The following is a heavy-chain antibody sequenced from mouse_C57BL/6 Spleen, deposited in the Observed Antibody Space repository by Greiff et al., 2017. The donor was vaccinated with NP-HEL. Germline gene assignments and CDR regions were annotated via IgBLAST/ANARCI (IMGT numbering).Heavy chain of an antibody. Sequence: LQESGPELVKPGASVKISCKASGYAFSSSWMNWVKQRPGKGLEWIGRIYPGDGDTNYNGKFKGKATLTADKSSSTAYMQLSSLTSEDSAVYFCAIITSLYAMDYWGQGTSVTVSS. D-gene: IGHD1-1*01. CDR1: GYAFSSSW. CDR2: IYPGDGDT. CDR3: AIITSLYAMDY. J-gene: IGHJ4*01. V-gene: IGHV1-82*01.